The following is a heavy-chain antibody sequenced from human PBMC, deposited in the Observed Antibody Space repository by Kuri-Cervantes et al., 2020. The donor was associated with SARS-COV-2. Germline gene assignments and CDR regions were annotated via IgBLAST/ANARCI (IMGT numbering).Heavy chain of an antibody. CDR2: ISSSSSYI. Sequence: GESLKISCAASGFTFSSYSMNWVRQAPGKGLQWVSSISSSSSYIYYADSVKGRFTISRDNAKNSLCLQMNSLRAEDTALYYCARDQSGSYYFGYFDYWGQGTLVTVSS. J-gene: IGHJ4*02. V-gene: IGHV3-21*01. CDR1: GFTFSSYS. CDR3: ARDQSGSYYFGYFDY. D-gene: IGHD1-26*01.